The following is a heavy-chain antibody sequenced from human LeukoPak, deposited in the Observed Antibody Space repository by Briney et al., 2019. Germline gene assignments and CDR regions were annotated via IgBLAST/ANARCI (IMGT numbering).Heavy chain of an antibody. CDR3: ARAQEADAFDI. V-gene: IGHV3-21*01. CDR2: ISSSSSYI. J-gene: IGHJ3*02. CDR1: GFTFSSYS. Sequence: GGSLRLSCAASGFTFSSYSMNWVRQAPGKGLEWVSSISSSSSYIYYVDSVKGRFTISRDNAKNSLYLQMNSLRAEDTAVYYCARAQEADAFDIWGQGTMVTVSS.